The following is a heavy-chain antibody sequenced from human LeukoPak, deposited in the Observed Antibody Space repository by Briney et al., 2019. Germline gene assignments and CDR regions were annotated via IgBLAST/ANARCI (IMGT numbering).Heavy chain of an antibody. D-gene: IGHD1-26*01. CDR3: ARDLVSGSYGGWFDP. J-gene: IGHJ5*02. CDR2: ISGSTTYK. V-gene: IGHV3-11*06. Sequence: GGSLRLSCAASGFTFSDYYINWIRQAPGKGLQWVSYISGSTTYKYYADSVKGRFTISRDNSKNTLYLQVSSLRPEDTAVYYCARDLVSGSYGGWFDPRGQGTLVTVSS. CDR1: GFTFSDYY.